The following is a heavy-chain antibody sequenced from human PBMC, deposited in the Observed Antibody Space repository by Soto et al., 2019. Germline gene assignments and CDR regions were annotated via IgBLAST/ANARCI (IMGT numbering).Heavy chain of an antibody. CDR2: ISAYNGNT. CDR1: GYTFTSYG. Sequence: ASVKVSCKASGYTFTSYGISWVRQAPGQGLEWMGWISAYNGNTNYAQKLQGRVTMTTDTSTSTAYMELRSLRSDDTAVYYCARVTWPYDSSRYYVPSYGMDVWGPGTTLTVSS. J-gene: IGHJ6*02. CDR3: ARVTWPYDSSRYYVPSYGMDV. D-gene: IGHD3-22*01. V-gene: IGHV1-18*04.